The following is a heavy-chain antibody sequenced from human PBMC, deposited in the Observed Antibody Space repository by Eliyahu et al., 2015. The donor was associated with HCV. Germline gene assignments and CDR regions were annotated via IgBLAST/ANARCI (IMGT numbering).Heavy chain of an antibody. J-gene: IGHJ4*02. CDR1: GFPFSXYY. Sequence: QVQLVXSGGGLVKPGGSLXXXCAATGFPFSXYYMSWIRQAPGEGREWVSYISSSGSTIYYADSVKGRFTISRDNAKNSLYLQMNSLRTEDTAVYYCARYEYIWGSPDYWGQGTLVTVSS. CDR2: ISSSGSTI. D-gene: IGHD3-16*01. CDR3: ARYEYIWGSPDY. V-gene: IGHV3-11*01.